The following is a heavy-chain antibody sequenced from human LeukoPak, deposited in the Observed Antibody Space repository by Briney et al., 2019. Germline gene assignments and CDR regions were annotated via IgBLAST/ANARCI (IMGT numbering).Heavy chain of an antibody. CDR3: AKVRTTGYSTFDY. V-gene: IGHV3-74*01. Sequence: GESLKISCAASGFIFSSYWMHWVRQAPGKGLEWVSGFTTAGDTTHYADSVKGRFTVSRDNSKNTLYLEMNSLRADDTAVYFCAKVRTTGYSTFDYWGQGTLVTVSS. CDR2: FTTAGDTT. D-gene: IGHD3-9*01. J-gene: IGHJ4*02. CDR1: GFIFSSYW.